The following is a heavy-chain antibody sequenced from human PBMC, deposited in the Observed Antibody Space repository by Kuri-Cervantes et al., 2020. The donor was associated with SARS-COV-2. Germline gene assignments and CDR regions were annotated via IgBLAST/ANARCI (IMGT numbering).Heavy chain of an antibody. J-gene: IGHJ4*02. Sequence: GSLRLSCAVSGGSISSSNWWSWVRQPPGKELEWIGEIYHSGSTNYNPSLKSRVTISVDKSKKQFSLKLSSVTAADTAVYYCASLSTYYDFWSGYFDYWGQGTLVTVSS. V-gene: IGHV4-4*02. CDR1: GGSISSSNW. D-gene: IGHD3-3*01. CDR2: IYHSGST. CDR3: ASLSTYYDFWSGYFDY.